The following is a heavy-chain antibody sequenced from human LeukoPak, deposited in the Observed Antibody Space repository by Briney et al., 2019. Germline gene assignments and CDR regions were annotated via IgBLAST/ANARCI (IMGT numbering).Heavy chain of an antibody. D-gene: IGHD3-16*01. Sequence: TGGSLRLSCAASGFTFSDYYMSWVRQAPGKGLVWVSRINSDGSSTSYADSVKGRFTISRDNAKNTLYLQMNSLRAEDTAVYYCARDLIPGELGMFGGYWGQGTLVTVSS. CDR3: ARDLIPGELGMFGGY. CDR2: INSDGSST. CDR1: GFTFSDYY. J-gene: IGHJ4*02. V-gene: IGHV3-74*01.